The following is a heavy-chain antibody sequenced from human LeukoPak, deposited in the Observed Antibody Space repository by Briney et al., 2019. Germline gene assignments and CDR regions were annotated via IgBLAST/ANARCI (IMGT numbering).Heavy chain of an antibody. CDR3: ARYGSGSYYNGGPGY. D-gene: IGHD3-10*01. J-gene: IGHJ4*02. CDR1: GGTFSSYA. Sequence: SVKVSCKASGGTFSSYAISWVRQAPGQGLEWMGGIIPIFGTANYAQRFQGRVTITADESTSTAYMELSSLRSEDTAVYYCARYGSGSYYNGGPGYWGQGTLVTVSS. V-gene: IGHV1-69*13. CDR2: IIPIFGTA.